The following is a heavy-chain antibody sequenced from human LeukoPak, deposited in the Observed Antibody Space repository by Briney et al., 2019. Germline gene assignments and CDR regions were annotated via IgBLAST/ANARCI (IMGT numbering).Heavy chain of an antibody. V-gene: IGHV3-30*02. CDR1: GFTFDSYG. J-gene: IGHJ3*01. CDR3: ARDCRRWNGVFDV. Sequence: PGGSLRLSCAASGFTFDSYGMHWVRQAPGKGLEWVAFIRSDGNNKYYADSVKGRFTISRDNSKNTLYLQMNSLRLEDTALYYCARDCRRWNGVFDVWGQGTTATVSS. CDR2: IRSDGNNK. D-gene: IGHD1-1*01.